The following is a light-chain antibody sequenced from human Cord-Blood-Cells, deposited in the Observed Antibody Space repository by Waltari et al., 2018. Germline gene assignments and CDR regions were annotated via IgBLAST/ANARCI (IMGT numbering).Light chain of an antibody. CDR1: SSDVGRYKL. CDR2: EGS. CDR3: CSYAGSSTWV. V-gene: IGLV2-23*01. J-gene: IGLJ3*02. Sequence: QSALTQPASVSGSPGQSITLPCPGTSSDVGRYKLFSWYQQHPGKAPKLMIYEGSKRPSGVSNRFSGSKSGNTASLTISGLQAEDEADYYCCSYAGSSTWVFGGGTKLTVL.